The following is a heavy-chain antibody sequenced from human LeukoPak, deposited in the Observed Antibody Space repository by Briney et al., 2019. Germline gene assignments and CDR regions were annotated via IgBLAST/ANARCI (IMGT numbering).Heavy chain of an antibody. Sequence: SETLSLTCAVYGGSFSGYSWSWIRQPPGKGLEWIGSIYYSGSTYYNPSLKSRVTISVDTSKNQFSLKLSSVTAADTAVYYCARDSPYYYDSSGLDVWGKGTTVTVSS. CDR2: IYYSGST. V-gene: IGHV4-34*01. CDR1: GGSFSGYS. D-gene: IGHD3-22*01. J-gene: IGHJ6*04. CDR3: ARDSPYYYDSSGLDV.